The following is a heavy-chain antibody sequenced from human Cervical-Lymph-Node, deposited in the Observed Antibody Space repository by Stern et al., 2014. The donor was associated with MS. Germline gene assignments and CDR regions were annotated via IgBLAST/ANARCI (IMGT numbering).Heavy chain of an antibody. Sequence: EVQLVESGGGLVQPGGSLRLSCEASGFSFSTYWMTWVRPAPGQGLEWVASMKADGSEKHYVDSVKARFTISRDNAQNSLYLQMNSLRAEDTAVYYCVKGGHLDDWGQGTLVIVSS. J-gene: IGHJ4*02. V-gene: IGHV3-7*01. CDR3: VKGGHLDD. CDR1: GFSFSTYW. D-gene: IGHD3-16*01. CDR2: MKADGSEK.